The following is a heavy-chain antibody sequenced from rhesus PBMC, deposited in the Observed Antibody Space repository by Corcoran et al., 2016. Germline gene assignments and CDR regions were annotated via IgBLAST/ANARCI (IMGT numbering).Heavy chain of an antibody. D-gene: IGHD3-16*01. J-gene: IGHJ3*01. Sequence: QLQLQESGPGLVKPSETLSLTCAVSGGSISSNYWSWIRQPPGKGLEWIGRISGSGGSTDYNPSLKSRVTISTDTSKNQFSLKLSSVTAADTAVYYCARGAWYYSGSYYYGAFDFWGQGLRVTVSS. CDR1: GGSISSNY. V-gene: IGHV4-173*01. CDR2: ISGSGGST. CDR3: ARGAWYYSGSYYYGAFDF.